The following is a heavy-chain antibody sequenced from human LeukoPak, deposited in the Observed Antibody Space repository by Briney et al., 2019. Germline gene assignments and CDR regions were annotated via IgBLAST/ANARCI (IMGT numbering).Heavy chain of an antibody. CDR3: ARDIGYGDYDY. J-gene: IGHJ4*02. D-gene: IGHD4-17*01. CDR2: IKEDGSQK. Sequence: QPGGSLRLSCAASGFTFSSYAMSWVRQAPGKGLEWVANIKEDGSQKYYVDSVKGRFTISRDNAKNSLYLQMNSLRAEDTSVYYCARDIGYGDYDYWGQGTLVTVSS. CDR1: GFTFSSYA. V-gene: IGHV3-7*01.